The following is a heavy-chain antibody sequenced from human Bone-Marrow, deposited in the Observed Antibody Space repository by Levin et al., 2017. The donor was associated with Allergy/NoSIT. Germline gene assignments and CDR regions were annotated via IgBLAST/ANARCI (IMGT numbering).Heavy chain of an antibody. Sequence: SLKISCAASGFTFNNYAMNWVRQPPGKGLEWVSSISWDSGSIGYADSVKGRFTISRDNDVNSLYLQINSLRAEDTAFYYCARDSTPRYGSGSYYKKWAFDIWGQGTMVTVSS. J-gene: IGHJ3*02. V-gene: IGHV3-9*01. CDR3: ARDSTPRYGSGSYYKKWAFDI. CDR2: ISWDSGSI. CDR1: GFTFNNYA. D-gene: IGHD3-10*01.